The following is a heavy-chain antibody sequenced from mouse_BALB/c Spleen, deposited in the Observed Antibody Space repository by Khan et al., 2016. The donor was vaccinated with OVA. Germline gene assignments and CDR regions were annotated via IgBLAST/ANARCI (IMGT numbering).Heavy chain of an antibody. CDR1: GYTFTSYT. J-gene: IGHJ4*01. D-gene: IGHD2-14*01. Sequence: QVQLKESGAELARPGASVKMSCKASGYTFTSYTMHWVKQRPGQGLEWIGYINPSSGYTNYNQKFKDKATLTADKSSSTAYMQLSSLTSEDSAVYYCARRTTGYAMDDWGQGTSVTVSS. CDR2: INPSSGYT. CDR3: ARRTTGYAMDD. V-gene: IGHV1-4*01.